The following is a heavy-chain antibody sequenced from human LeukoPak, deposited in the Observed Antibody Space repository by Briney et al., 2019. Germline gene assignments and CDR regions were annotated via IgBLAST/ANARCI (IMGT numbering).Heavy chain of an antibody. J-gene: IGHJ4*02. CDR2: ISWNSGSI. CDR3: AKGSTKTGDYEDLRHFDY. CDR1: GFTFDGYA. D-gene: IGHD7-27*01. V-gene: IGHV3-9*01. Sequence: HPGRSLRLSCAASGFTFDGYAMHWVRQAPGKGLEWVSGISWNSGSIGYADSVKGRFTISRDNAKNSLYLQMNSLRAEDTALYYCAKGSTKTGDYEDLRHFDYWGQGTLVTVSS.